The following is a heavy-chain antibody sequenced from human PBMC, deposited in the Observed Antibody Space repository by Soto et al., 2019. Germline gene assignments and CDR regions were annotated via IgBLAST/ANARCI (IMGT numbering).Heavy chain of an antibody. Sequence: PGGSMRLSCAASGFTFSSYGMHWVRTAPGKGLEWVAVIWYDGSNKYYADSVKGRFTISRDNSKNTLYLQMNSLRAEDTAVYYCARDRVDVLRFLEWLTERTYHMDVWGKGTTVTVSS. CDR3: ARDRVDVLRFLEWLTERTYHMDV. V-gene: IGHV3-33*01. CDR2: IWYDGSNK. CDR1: GFTFSSYG. J-gene: IGHJ6*03. D-gene: IGHD3-3*01.